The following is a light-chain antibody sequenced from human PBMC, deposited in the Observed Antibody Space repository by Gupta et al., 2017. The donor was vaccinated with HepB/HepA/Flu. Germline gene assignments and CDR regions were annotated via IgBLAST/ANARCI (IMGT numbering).Light chain of an antibody. CDR2: GAS. Sequence: EIAMTQSPATLSVSPGERATLSCRASQSVSNNLAWYQQKPGQAPRLLIYGASTRATGIPARFSGSGTGTEFTLTISSLQSEDFAVYYCQQYNNWLGTFGQGTKVEIK. J-gene: IGKJ1*01. CDR1: QSVSNN. CDR3: QQYNNWLGT. V-gene: IGKV3-15*01.